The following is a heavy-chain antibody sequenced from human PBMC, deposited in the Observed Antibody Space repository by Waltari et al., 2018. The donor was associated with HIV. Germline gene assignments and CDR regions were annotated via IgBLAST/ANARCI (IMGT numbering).Heavy chain of an antibody. D-gene: IGHD3-10*01. CDR1: GYTFTSDG. CDR2: TSAYNGNT. Sequence: QVQLVQSGAEVKKPGASVKVSCKASGYTFTSDGIRWVRQDPGQGLEWMGWTSAYNGNTNYAPKSQGRVTMTTDTSTSTAYIELRSMRSDDTAVYYCARDKGLWFGELLGDYWGQGTLVTVSS. J-gene: IGHJ4*02. V-gene: IGHV1-18*01. CDR3: ARDKGLWFGELLGDY.